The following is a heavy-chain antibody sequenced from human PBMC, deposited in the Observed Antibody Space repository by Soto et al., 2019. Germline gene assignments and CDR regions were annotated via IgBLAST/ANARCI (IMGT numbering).Heavy chain of an antibody. V-gene: IGHV1-69*04. Sequence: QVQLVQSGAEVKRPGSSVKVSCKASGDTFNFYSINWVRQAPGLGLEWMGRVNPILSMSNYAQRFQGRVTMTADKSTSTAYMELSGLRSEEPAIYYCATSYGSGYRAFDFWGQGALVTVSS. J-gene: IGHJ4*02. CDR2: VNPILSMS. CDR3: ATSYGSGYRAFDF. D-gene: IGHD3-10*01. CDR1: GDTFNFYS.